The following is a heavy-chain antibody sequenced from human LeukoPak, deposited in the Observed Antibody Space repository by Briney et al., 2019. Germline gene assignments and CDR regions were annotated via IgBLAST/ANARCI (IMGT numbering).Heavy chain of an antibody. CDR3: AKEMTGPYYYYYMDV. Sequence: GGSLRLSCAASGFTFSSYGMSWVRQAPGKGLEWVSAISGSGGSTYYADSVKGRFTISRDNSKNTLYLQMNSLRAEDTAVYYCAKEMTGPYYYYYMDVWGKGTTVTISS. V-gene: IGHV3-23*01. CDR1: GFTFSSYG. J-gene: IGHJ6*03. CDR2: ISGSGGST. D-gene: IGHD3-9*01.